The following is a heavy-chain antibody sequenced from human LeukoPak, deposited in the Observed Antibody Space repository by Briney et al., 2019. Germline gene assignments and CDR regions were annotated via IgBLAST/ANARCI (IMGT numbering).Heavy chain of an antibody. CDR2: ITSSGSTT. D-gene: IGHD1-26*01. CDR3: ARDMETGGANWFDP. CDR1: GFTFSDYY. J-gene: IGHJ5*02. V-gene: IGHV3-11*01. Sequence: PGGSLRLSCAASGFTFSDYYMSWIRQAPGKGLEWVSYITSSGSTTYYADSVKGRFTISRDNARNSLYLQMNSLRAEDSAVYYCARDMETGGANWFDPWGQGTLVTVSS.